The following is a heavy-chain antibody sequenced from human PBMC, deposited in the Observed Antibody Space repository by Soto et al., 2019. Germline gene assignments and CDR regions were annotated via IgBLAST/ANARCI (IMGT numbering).Heavy chain of an antibody. V-gene: IGHV3-21*01. J-gene: IGHJ6*03. D-gene: IGHD1-7*01. Sequence: GGSLRLSCAASGFTFSSYSMNWVRQAPGKGLEWASYISSSSDKKYYADSVNGRFAISRDNAKKSLYLQMNSLRAEDTAVYYCARFRHWNYSLGYYHMDVWGKGTTVTVSS. CDR3: ARFRHWNYSLGYYHMDV. CDR1: GFTFSSYS. CDR2: ISSSSDKK.